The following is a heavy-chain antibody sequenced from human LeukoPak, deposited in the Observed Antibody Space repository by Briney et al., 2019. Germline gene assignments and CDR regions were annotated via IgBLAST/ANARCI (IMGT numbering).Heavy chain of an antibody. CDR1: GGSFSGYY. D-gene: IGHD7-27*01. CDR3: ARTNWGFGLGY. Sequence: SETLSLTCAVYGGSFSGYYWSWTRQPPGMGLEWIGEINHSGSTNYNPSLKSRVTISVDTSKNQFSLKLSSVTAADTAVYYCARTNWGFGLGYWGQGTQVTVSS. CDR2: INHSGST. V-gene: IGHV4-34*01. J-gene: IGHJ4*02.